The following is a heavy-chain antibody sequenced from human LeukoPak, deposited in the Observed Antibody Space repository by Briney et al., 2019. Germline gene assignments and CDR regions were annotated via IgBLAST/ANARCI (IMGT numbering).Heavy chain of an antibody. J-gene: IGHJ4*02. CDR2: IYYSGST. D-gene: IGHD4-17*01. Sequence: PSETLSLTCTVSGGSISSYYWSWIRQPPGKGLEWIGYIYYSGSTNYNPSLKSRVTISVDTSKNQFSLKLSSVTAADTAVYYCARQDDYVSHFDYWGQGTLVTVSS. CDR3: ARQDDYVSHFDY. CDR1: GGSISSYY. V-gene: IGHV4-59*08.